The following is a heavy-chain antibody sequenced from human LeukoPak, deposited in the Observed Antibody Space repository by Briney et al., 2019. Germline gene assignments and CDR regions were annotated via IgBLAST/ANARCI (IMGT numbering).Heavy chain of an antibody. V-gene: IGHV3-48*04. J-gene: IGHJ6*03. Sequence: SGGSLRLSCTASGFRFGDYAMSWVRQAPGKGLEWVSYISSSSSTIYYADSVKGRFTISRDSAKNSMYLQMNSLRAEDTAVYYCAREENYYYYMDVWGKGTTVTVSS. CDR1: GFRFGDYA. CDR3: AREENYYYYMDV. CDR2: ISSSSSTI.